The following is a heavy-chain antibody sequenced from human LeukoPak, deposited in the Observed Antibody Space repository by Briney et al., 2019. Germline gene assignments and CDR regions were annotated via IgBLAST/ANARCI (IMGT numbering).Heavy chain of an antibody. CDR3: AKAIYLILNGRVYFDY. CDR1: GFSFSSYA. Sequence: GGSVRLSCAASGFSFSSYAMNWVRQAPGKGLEWISAISGSGTGTYYADSVKGRFTTSRDNSKNTLYLKMNSLRPGDTAVYYFAKAIYLILNGRVYFDYWGQGTLVTVSS. D-gene: IGHD2-8*01. J-gene: IGHJ4*02. V-gene: IGHV3-23*01. CDR2: ISGSGTGT.